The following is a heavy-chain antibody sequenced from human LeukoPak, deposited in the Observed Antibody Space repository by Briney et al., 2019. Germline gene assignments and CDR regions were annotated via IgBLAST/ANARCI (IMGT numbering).Heavy chain of an antibody. D-gene: IGHD2-15*01. CDR1: GGSFSGYY. Sequence: SETLSLTCAVYGGSFSGYYWSWIRQPPGKGLEWIGEINHSGSTNYNPSLKSRVTISVDTSKNQFSLTLSSVTAADTAVYYCTVVVVAATWTLIDYWGQGTLVTVSS. J-gene: IGHJ4*02. CDR3: TVVVVAATWTLIDY. CDR2: INHSGST. V-gene: IGHV4-34*01.